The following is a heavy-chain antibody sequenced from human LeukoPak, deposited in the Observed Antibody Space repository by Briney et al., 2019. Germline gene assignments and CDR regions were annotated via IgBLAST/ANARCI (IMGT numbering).Heavy chain of an antibody. D-gene: IGHD3-10*01. Sequence: PGGSLRLSCSASGFTFSSYSMNWVRQAPGKGLEWVSSISNSSSYIYYADSVKGRFTISRDNAKNSLYLQMNSLRAEDTAVYYCARERGSDGTDAFDIWGQGTMVTVSS. V-gene: IGHV3-21*01. CDR2: ISNSSSYI. J-gene: IGHJ3*02. CDR1: GFTFSSYS. CDR3: ARERGSDGTDAFDI.